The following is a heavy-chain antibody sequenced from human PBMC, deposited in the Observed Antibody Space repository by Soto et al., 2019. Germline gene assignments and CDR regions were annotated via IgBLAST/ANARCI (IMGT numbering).Heavy chain of an antibody. Sequence: ASVKVSCKVSGNTLTDLSMHWVRQAPGKGLEWMGGFHPEDGETIYAQKFQGRVTMTEDTSTDTAYMELSSLRSEDTAVYYCATAQSPEAFDVWGQGTWSPSPQ. CDR2: FHPEDGET. CDR1: GNTLTDLS. J-gene: IGHJ3*01. V-gene: IGHV1-24*01. CDR3: ATAQSPEAFDV.